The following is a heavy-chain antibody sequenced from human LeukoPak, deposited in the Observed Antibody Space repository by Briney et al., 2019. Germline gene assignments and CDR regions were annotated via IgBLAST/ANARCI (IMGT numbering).Heavy chain of an antibody. V-gene: IGHV4-59*08. Sequence: PSETLSLTCTVSGGSISSYYWSWVRQPPGKGLEWIGYIYYSGSTNYNPSLKSRVTISVDTSKNQFSLKLSSVTAADTAVYYCARFYGHFDYWGQGTLVTVSS. CDR3: ARFYGHFDY. D-gene: IGHD4-17*01. CDR2: IYYSGST. CDR1: GGSISSYY. J-gene: IGHJ4*02.